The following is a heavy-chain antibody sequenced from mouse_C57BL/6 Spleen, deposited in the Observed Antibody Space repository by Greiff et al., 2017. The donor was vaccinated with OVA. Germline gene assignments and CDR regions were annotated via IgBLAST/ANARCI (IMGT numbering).Heavy chain of an antibody. V-gene: IGHV5-9*01. CDR1: GFTFSSYT. Sequence: EVHLVESGGGLVKPGGSLKLSCAASGFTFSSYTMSWVRQTPEKRLEWVATISGGGGNTYYPDSVKGRFTISRDNAKNTLYLQMSSLRSEDTALYYCARQTGTSYWYFDVWGTGTTVTVSS. CDR2: ISGGGGNT. CDR3: ARQTGTSYWYFDV. J-gene: IGHJ1*03. D-gene: IGHD4-1*01.